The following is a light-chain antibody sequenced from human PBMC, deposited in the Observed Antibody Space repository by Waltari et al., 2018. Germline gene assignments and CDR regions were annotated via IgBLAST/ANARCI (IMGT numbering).Light chain of an antibody. J-gene: IGLJ3*02. CDR3: HSRDASGVGGT. CDR1: SLRSYY. V-gene: IGLV3-19*01. Sequence: TQDPAVSVAMGQTVRITCQGDSLRSYYASWYRQRPGQAPILVMYDKNTRPSGVPDRFSGSSSDNTASLTITGAQAEDEAYYYCHSRDASGVGGTFGGGTKLTVL. CDR2: DKN.